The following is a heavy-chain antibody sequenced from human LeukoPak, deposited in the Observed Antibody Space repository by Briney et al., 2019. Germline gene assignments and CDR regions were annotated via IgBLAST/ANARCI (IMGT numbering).Heavy chain of an antibody. CDR3: AREANDYVWGSYRFLRGYWYFDL. CDR1: GFTFSSYA. V-gene: IGHV3-48*01. CDR2: ISSSSSTI. J-gene: IGHJ2*01. Sequence: GGSLRLSCAASGFTFSSYAMSWVRQAPGKGLEWVSYISSSSSTIYYADSVKGRFTISRDNAKNSLYLQMNSLRAEDTAVYYCAREANDYVWGSYRFLRGYWYFDLWGRGTLVTVSS. D-gene: IGHD3-16*02.